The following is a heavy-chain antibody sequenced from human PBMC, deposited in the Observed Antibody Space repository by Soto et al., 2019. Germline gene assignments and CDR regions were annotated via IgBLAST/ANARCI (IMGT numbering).Heavy chain of an antibody. CDR2: ISPLRDIE. D-gene: IGHD6-13*01. J-gene: IGHJ5*02. CDR1: GGAFSTYD. Sequence: QVQLVQSGAEVKKPGSSVKVSCKASGGAFSTYDISWVRQAPGQGLEWMGAISPLRDIEHYSEKVQGRVTITADDSPSTFYMEMSSLRLEDTAVYYCAHEAGHERGFDPWGQGTLVTVSS. V-gene: IGHV1-69*01. CDR3: AHEAGHERGFDP.